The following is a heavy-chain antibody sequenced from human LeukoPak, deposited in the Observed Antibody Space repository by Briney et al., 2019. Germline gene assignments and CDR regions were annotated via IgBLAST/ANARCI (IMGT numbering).Heavy chain of an antibody. V-gene: IGHV1-18*01. CDR1: GYTFPSHG. Sequence: SSVKVSCKASGYTFPSHGICRVRQAHPQPLEWMGWISAYKGYTYYAQKHQGRVTMTPDTSTSTVYMELGSLTHDDTALYYCARGHNWNYPPYYYNYYYMDVWGKGTTVTVSS. D-gene: IGHD1-7*01. CDR3: ARGHNWNYPPYYYNYYYMDV. J-gene: IGHJ6*03. CDR2: ISAYKGYT.